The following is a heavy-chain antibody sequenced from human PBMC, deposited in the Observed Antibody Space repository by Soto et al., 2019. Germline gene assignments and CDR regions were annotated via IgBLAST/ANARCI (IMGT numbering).Heavy chain of an antibody. V-gene: IGHV3-15*01. Sequence: EVQLVESGGGLVKPGGSLRLSCAASGFTFSNAWMSWVRQAPGKGLEWVGRIKSKTDGGTTDYAAPVKGRFTISRDDSKNTLYLQMNSLKTEDTDVYYCTTEYPYPRGYCSGGSCCSDAFDILGQGTMVTVSS. J-gene: IGHJ3*02. CDR3: TTEYPYPRGYCSGGSCCSDAFDI. CDR1: GFTFSNAW. D-gene: IGHD2-15*01. CDR2: IKSKTDGGTT.